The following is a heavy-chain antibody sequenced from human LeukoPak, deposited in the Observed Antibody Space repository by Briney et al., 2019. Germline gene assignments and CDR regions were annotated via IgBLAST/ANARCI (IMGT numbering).Heavy chain of an antibody. V-gene: IGHV1-46*01. Sequence: ASVKVSCKASGYTFINNYIHWVRQAPGQGLEWMGIINPAGGATNYAQKFQGRVTMTRDTSTSTVFMELSSLTSEDTAVYYRAREFTYSFDSSGYSLGLDHWGQGTLVTVSS. J-gene: IGHJ5*02. D-gene: IGHD3-22*01. CDR3: AREFTYSFDSSGYSLGLDH. CDR2: INPAGGAT. CDR1: GYTFINNY.